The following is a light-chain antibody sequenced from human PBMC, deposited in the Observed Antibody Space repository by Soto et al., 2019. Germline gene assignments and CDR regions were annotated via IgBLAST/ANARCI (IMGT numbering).Light chain of an antibody. V-gene: IGLV2-8*01. Sequence: QSALTQPPSASGSPGQSVTISCTGTSSDVGAYNFVSWYQQHPGKAPKLLICEVSERPSGVPDRFSGSKSGNTASLTVSGLQAADEADYYCSSYAASYNWVFGGGTKVTVL. CDR1: SSDVGAYNF. CDR2: EVS. J-gene: IGLJ3*02. CDR3: SSYAASYNWV.